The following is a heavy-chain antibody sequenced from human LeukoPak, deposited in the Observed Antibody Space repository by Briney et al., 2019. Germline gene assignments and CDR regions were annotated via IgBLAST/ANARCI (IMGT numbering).Heavy chain of an antibody. Sequence: ASVKVSCKASEYTFTSYAMHWVRQAPGQRLEWMGWINAGNGNTKYSQKFQGRVTITRDTSASTAYMELSSLRSEDTAVYYCARGYMVRRSSEKKWDGMDVWGKGTTVTVSS. CDR2: INAGNGNT. D-gene: IGHD3-10*01. J-gene: IGHJ6*04. CDR1: EYTFTSYA. V-gene: IGHV1-3*01. CDR3: ARGYMVRRSSEKKWDGMDV.